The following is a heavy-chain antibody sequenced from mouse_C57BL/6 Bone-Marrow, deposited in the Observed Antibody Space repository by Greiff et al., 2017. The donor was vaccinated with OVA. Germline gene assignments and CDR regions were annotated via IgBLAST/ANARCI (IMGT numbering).Heavy chain of an antibody. D-gene: IGHD1-1*01. CDR3: ARRGYGRFAY. V-gene: IGHV1-81*01. Sequence: VQLQQSGAELARPGASVKLSCKASGYTFTSCGISWVKQRTGQGLEWIGEIYPRSGNTYYNEKFKGKATLTADKSSSTAYMELRSLTSEDSAVYFCARRGYGRFAYWGQGTLVTVSA. J-gene: IGHJ3*01. CDR1: GYTFTSCG. CDR2: IYPRSGNT.